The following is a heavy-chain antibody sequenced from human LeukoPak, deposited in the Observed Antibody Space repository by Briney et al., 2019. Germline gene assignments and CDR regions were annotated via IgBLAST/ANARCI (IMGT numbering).Heavy chain of an antibody. D-gene: IGHD4-17*01. CDR1: GFTFSSYG. V-gene: IGHV3-30*02. Sequence: GGSLRLSCAASGFTFSSYGMYWVRQAPGKGLEGVAFIRYDGSNKYYADSVKGRFTISRDNSKNTLYLQMNSLRAEDTAVYYCANIYGDYFDYWGQGTLVTVSS. J-gene: IGHJ4*02. CDR2: IRYDGSNK. CDR3: ANIYGDYFDY.